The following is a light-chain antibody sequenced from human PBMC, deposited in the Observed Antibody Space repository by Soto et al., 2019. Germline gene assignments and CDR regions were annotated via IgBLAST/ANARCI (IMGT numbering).Light chain of an antibody. CDR2: EVS. J-gene: IGKJ4*01. Sequence: DIVMTQTPLSLSVTPGQPASISCKSSQSLVHSDGKTYLSWYLQKPGQPPQLLIDEVSNRFSVVPDRLTGSGSGTDFTLKISRVEAEDVGIYYCMQSKDLPLTFGGGTKVEI. V-gene: IGKV2D-29*01. CDR3: MQSKDLPLT. CDR1: QSLVHSDGKTY.